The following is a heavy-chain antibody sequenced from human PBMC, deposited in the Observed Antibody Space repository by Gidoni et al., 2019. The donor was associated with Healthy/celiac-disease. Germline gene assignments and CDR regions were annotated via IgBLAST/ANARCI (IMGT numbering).Heavy chain of an antibody. CDR2: ISSSGSTI. Sequence: QVQLVESGGGLVKPGGALRLSCAAPGFTFSGYYMSWIRQAPGKGLEWVSYISSSGSTIYYADSVKGRFTISRDNAKNSLYLQMNSLRAEDTAVYYCARCPKALDAFDIWGQGTMVTVSS. J-gene: IGHJ3*02. V-gene: IGHV3-11*01. CDR1: GFTFSGYY. CDR3: ARCPKALDAFDI.